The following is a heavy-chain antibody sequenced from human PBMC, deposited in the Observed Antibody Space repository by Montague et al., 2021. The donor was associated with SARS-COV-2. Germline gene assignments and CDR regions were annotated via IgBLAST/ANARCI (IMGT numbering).Heavy chain of an antibody. J-gene: IGHJ6*02. Sequence: SLRLSCAASGFTFSNYDMNWVRQAPGKGPEWISYISTSAYTTSYAGSVKGRFTISRDNAKNTLYLEMNSLRPDDTAVYYCARDGGATGTSRGMDVWGHGTTVTVSS. D-gene: IGHD1-1*01. CDR3: ARDGGATGTSRGMDV. CDR1: GFTFSNYD. CDR2: ISTSAYTT. V-gene: IGHV3-48*03.